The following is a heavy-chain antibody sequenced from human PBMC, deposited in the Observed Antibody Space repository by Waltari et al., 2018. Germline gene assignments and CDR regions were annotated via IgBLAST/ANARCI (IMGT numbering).Heavy chain of an antibody. V-gene: IGHV4-31*03. D-gene: IGHD4-17*01. CDR2: IYYSGST. CDR3: ARSPYMGTTLDY. CDR1: GGSISRGGYY. Sequence: QVQLQESGPGLVKPSPTLSLTCPVPGGSISRGGYYWSWIRQHPGKGLEWIGYIYYSGSTYYNPSLKSRVTISVDTSKNQFSLKLSSVTAADTAVYYCARSPYMGTTLDYWGQGTLVTVSS. J-gene: IGHJ4*02.